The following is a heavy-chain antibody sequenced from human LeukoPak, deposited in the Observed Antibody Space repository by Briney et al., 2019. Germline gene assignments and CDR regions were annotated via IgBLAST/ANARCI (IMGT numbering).Heavy chain of an antibody. Sequence: GGSLRLSCAASGFTFSSYEMNWVRQAPGKGLEWVSYISSSGSTLYYADSVKGRFTISRDNAKNSLYLQMNSLRAEDTAVYYCAREHRGWELPTHDAFDIWGQGTMVTVSS. CDR2: ISSSGSTL. CDR1: GFTFSSYE. CDR3: AREHRGWELPTHDAFDI. V-gene: IGHV3-48*03. J-gene: IGHJ3*02. D-gene: IGHD1-26*01.